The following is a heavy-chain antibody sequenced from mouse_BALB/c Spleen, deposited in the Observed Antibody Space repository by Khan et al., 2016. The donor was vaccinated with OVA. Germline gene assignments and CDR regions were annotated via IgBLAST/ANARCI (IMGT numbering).Heavy chain of an antibody. CDR3: ARGNYYGYYFDY. J-gene: IGHJ2*01. V-gene: IGHV3-2*02. Sequence: EVQLQESGPGLVKPSQSLSLTCTVTGYSITSGYAWNWIRQFPGNKLEWMGYISYSGVTSYTPSLKSRISITRDTSKSQFFLQLNSVTTEDTATYYCARGNYYGYYFDYWGQGTTRTVSS. CDR2: ISYSGVT. CDR1: GYSITSGYA. D-gene: IGHD1-1*01.